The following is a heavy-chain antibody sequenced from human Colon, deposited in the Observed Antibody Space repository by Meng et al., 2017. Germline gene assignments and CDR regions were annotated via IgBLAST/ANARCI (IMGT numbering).Heavy chain of an antibody. Sequence: GGSLRLSCAASGFTFDDYGMSWVRQAPGKGLEWVSGINWKGGSTGYADSVKGRFTISRDNAKNSLYLQMNSLRAEDTALYHCARDRAYDYVWGSYRPDAFDIWGQGTMVTVSS. CDR3: ARDRAYDYVWGSYRPDAFDI. CDR1: GFTFDDYG. J-gene: IGHJ3*02. D-gene: IGHD3-16*02. V-gene: IGHV3-20*01. CDR2: INWKGGST.